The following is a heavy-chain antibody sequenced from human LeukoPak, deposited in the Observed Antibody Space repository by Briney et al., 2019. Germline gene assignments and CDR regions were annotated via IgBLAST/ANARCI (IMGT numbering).Heavy chain of an antibody. V-gene: IGHV1-18*01. CDR2: ISAYNGNT. CDR1: GYTFTSYG. CDR3: ARDGVAAMVPYYYGMDV. D-gene: IGHD5-18*01. J-gene: IGHJ6*02. Sequence: ASVKVSCKASGYTFTSYGISWVRQAPGQGLEWMGWISAYNGNTNYAQELQGRVTMTTDTSTSTAYMELRSLSSDDTAVYYCARDGVAAMVPYYYGMDVWGQGTTVTVSS.